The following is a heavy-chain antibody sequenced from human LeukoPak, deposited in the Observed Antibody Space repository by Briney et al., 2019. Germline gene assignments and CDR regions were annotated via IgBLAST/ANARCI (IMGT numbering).Heavy chain of an antibody. Sequence: PGGSLRLSCAASGFTFSSYAMSWVRQAPGKGLEWVAVISYDGSNKYYADSVKGRFTISRDNSKNTLYLQMNSLRAEDTAVYYCAKESFIPYRYHSSGYIDYWGQGTLVTVSS. CDR2: ISYDGSNK. J-gene: IGHJ4*02. CDR3: AKESFIPYRYHSSGYIDY. D-gene: IGHD3-22*01. CDR1: GFTFSSYA. V-gene: IGHV3-30*04.